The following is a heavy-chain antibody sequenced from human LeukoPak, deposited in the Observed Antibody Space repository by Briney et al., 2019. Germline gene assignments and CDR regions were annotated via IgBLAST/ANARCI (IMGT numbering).Heavy chain of an antibody. D-gene: IGHD1-26*01. V-gene: IGHV4-4*07. CDR3: ARVQTFRGSNWYFDL. Sequence: SETLSLTCTVSGYSISSGYYWGWIRQPAGKGLEWIGRIYTSGSTNYNPSLKSRVTMSVDTSKNQFSLKLSSVTAADTAVYYCARVQTFRGSNWYFDLWGRGTLVTVSS. J-gene: IGHJ2*01. CDR2: IYTSGST. CDR1: GYSISSGYY.